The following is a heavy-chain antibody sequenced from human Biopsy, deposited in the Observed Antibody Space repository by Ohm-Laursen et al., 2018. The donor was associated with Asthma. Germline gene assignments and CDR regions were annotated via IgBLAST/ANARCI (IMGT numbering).Heavy chain of an antibody. CDR2: IYSGGTS. CDR1: GFAVSRDH. Sequence: SLRLSCSASGFAVSRDHMFWVRQAPGKGLEWVSVIYSGGTSHTADSVRGRLTISRDYSKNTLYLQTHSLRAEDTAVYYCARGDSSNWSHYYFDYWGQGTLVTVSS. D-gene: IGHD3-22*01. J-gene: IGHJ4*02. CDR3: ARGDSSNWSHYYFDY. V-gene: IGHV3-53*01.